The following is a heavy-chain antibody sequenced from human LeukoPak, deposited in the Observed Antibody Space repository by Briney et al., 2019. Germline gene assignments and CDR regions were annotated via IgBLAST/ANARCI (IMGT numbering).Heavy chain of an antibody. Sequence: GGSLRLSCAASGFTFSSLGMHWVRQAPGKGLEWVAVMSYDGSNQYYADSVKGRFTISGDNSKNTLYLQMNSLRAEDTAVYYCARDPTSHSSSWTFDYWGQGTLVTVSS. CDR2: MSYDGSNQ. CDR3: ARDPTSHSSSWTFDY. CDR1: GFTFSSLG. D-gene: IGHD6-13*01. J-gene: IGHJ4*02. V-gene: IGHV3-30*03.